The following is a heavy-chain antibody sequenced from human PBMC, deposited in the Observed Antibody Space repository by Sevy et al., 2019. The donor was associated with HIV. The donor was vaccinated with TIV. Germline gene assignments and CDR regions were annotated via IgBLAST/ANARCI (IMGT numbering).Heavy chain of an antibody. V-gene: IGHV3-30*18. CDR1: GFSFSRYG. J-gene: IGHJ6*02. D-gene: IGHD3-16*01. CDR2: ISFDGDNK. CDR3: AKGLSSIYPYSMDV. Sequence: GGSLRLSCEASGFSFSRYGMHWVRQVAGKGLEWVAVISFDGDNKYYSDSVRGRFASSRDNSENTMNLQMNNLRLDDTAVYYCAKGLSSIYPYSMDVWGQGTTVTVSS.